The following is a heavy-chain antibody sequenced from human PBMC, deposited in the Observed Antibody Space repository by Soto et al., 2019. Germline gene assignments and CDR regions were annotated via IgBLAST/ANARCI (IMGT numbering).Heavy chain of an antibody. Sequence: PSETLSLTCTVSGGSINSAGHSWGWVRQSPGKGLEWIGYSYHSGSSYYNPSLQSRVTISVDRSKNQFSLNLGSVTAADTAVYYCTRRRFGVRGVTTMDVWGPGTTVTVSS. V-gene: IGHV4-30-2*06. CDR3: TRRRFGVRGVTTMDV. J-gene: IGHJ6*02. D-gene: IGHD3-10*01. CDR1: GGSINSAGHS. CDR2: SYHSGSS.